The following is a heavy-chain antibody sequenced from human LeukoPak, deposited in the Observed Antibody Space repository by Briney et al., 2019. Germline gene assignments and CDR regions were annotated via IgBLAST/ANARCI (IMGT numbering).Heavy chain of an antibody. D-gene: IGHD3-10*01. CDR2: IYYSGST. CDR1: GGSISSSSYY. V-gene: IGHV4-61*01. CDR3: ARDGAHRYGSGSPQGAFDI. Sequence: PSETLSLTCTVSGGSISSSSYYWGWIRRPPGKGLEWIGYIYYSGSTNYNPSLKSRVTISVDTSKNQFSLKLSSVTAADTAVYYCARDGAHRYGSGSPQGAFDIWGQGTMVTVSS. J-gene: IGHJ3*02.